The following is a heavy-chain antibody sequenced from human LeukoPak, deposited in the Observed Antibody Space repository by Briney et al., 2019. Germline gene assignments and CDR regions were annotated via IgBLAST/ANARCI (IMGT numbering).Heavy chain of an antibody. CDR3: TTDFRYGAD. CDR1: GLIVRTHY. D-gene: IGHD4-17*01. CDR2: IYGGGST. V-gene: IGHV3-53*01. Sequence: GGSLRLSCAASGLIVRTHYMTWVRQAPGKGLKWVSVIYGGGSTFYADSVKGRFSISRDISKNTLYLQMNSLRAEDTAVYYCTTDFRYGADWGQGTLVSVSS. J-gene: IGHJ4*02.